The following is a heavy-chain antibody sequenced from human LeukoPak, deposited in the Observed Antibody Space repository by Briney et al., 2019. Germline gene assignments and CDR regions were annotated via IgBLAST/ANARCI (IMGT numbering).Heavy chain of an antibody. J-gene: IGHJ4*02. V-gene: IGHV4-34*01. CDR3: ARGRSGSLGVNCSSTSCPDLFDY. CDR2: INHSGST. D-gene: IGHD2-2*01. CDR1: GGSFSGYY. Sequence: SETLSLTCAVYGGSFSGYYWSWLRQPPGKGLEWIGEINHSGSTNYNPSLKSRVTISVDTSKNQFSLKLSSVTAADTAVYYCARGRSGSLGVNCSSTSCPDLFDYWGQGTLVTVSS.